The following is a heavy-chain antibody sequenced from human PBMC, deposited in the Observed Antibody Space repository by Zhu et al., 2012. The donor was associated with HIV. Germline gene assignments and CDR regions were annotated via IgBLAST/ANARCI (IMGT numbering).Heavy chain of an antibody. CDR1: GGSLISQY. D-gene: IGHD5-12*01. CDR2: FYSSGSA. V-gene: IGHV4-59*11. J-gene: IGHJ4*02. Sequence: QVQLQESGPGLVKPSETLSLNCTVSGGSLISQYWSWIRQPPGKGLEWIGYFYSSGSARYNPSLKSRVTISVDTSKNFFSLKLRSVTAADTAVYYCARAPSGFRLDNWGQGTLVTISS. CDR3: ARAPSGFRLDN.